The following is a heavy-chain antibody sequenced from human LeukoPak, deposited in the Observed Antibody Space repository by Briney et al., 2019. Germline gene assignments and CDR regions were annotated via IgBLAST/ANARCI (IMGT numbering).Heavy chain of an antibody. D-gene: IGHD3-22*01. CDR3: ARAVSSGYDPFDY. V-gene: IGHV3-53*01. CDR1: GFTVSSNY. CDR2: IYSGGNT. J-gene: IGHJ4*02. Sequence: GGSLRLSCAASGFTVSSNYMSWVRQAPGKALEWVSVIYSGGNTYYADSVKGRFTISRDNSKNTLYLQMNSLRAEDTAVYYCARAVSSGYDPFDYWGQGTLVTVSS.